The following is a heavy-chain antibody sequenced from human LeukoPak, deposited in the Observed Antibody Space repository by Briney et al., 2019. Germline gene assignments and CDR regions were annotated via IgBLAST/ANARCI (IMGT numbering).Heavy chain of an antibody. J-gene: IGHJ6*02. CDR3: ARHTRNHGMEV. Sequence: SQTLSLICIVSGGSISSGDYSWTWIRQHPGKGLEWIGYIYNSGSTSYKPSLKSRVTISEDTSQNQFSLKLSSVTAADTAVYYYARHTRNHGMEVWGQGTTVTVSS. CDR1: GGSISSGDYS. V-gene: IGHV4-31*03. CDR2: IYNSGST. D-gene: IGHD1-14*01.